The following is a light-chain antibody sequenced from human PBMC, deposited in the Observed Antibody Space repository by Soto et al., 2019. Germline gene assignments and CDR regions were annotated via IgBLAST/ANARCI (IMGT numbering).Light chain of an antibody. J-gene: IGKJ1*01. CDR1: QSIRTW. CDR2: DAS. Sequence: DIQMTQSPSTLSASVGDRATITCRASQSIRTWLAWYQQKPGKAPKLLIYDASSLKSGVPSRFSGGGSGTEFTLTISSLQPDDFTTYYCQQYNTNPWTFGQGTKVDIK. CDR3: QQYNTNPWT. V-gene: IGKV1-5*01.